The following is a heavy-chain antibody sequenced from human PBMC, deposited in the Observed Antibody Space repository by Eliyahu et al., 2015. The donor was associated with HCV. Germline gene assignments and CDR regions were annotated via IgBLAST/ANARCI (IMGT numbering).Heavy chain of an antibody. V-gene: IGHV1-69*01. D-gene: IGHD3-10*01. Sequence: VQLVQSGAEVKKPGXSVKISCKASGGTCSTFAFSWVRXAPGQGVXXVGGIIPLFPSPNKAPNFQGRITITADESTSTAYMELSSLRSDDTAVYYCATFGHGSEWTYYFEYWGQGTPVTISS. CDR1: GGTCSTFA. CDR3: ATFGHGSEWTYYFEY. J-gene: IGHJ4*02. CDR2: IIPLFPSP.